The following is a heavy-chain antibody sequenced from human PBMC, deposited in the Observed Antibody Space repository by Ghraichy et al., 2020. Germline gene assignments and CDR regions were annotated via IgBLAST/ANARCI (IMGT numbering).Heavy chain of an antibody. CDR1: GFTFDDYT. CDR2: ISWDGGST. D-gene: IGHD1-26*01. V-gene: IGHV3-43*01. Sequence: GGSLRLSCAASGFTFDDYTMHWVRQAPGKGLEWVSLISWDGGSTYYADSVKGRFTISRDNSKNSLYLQMNSLRTEDTALYYCAKDISLGWELQKGFDYWGQGTLVTVSS. J-gene: IGHJ4*02. CDR3: AKDISLGWELQKGFDY.